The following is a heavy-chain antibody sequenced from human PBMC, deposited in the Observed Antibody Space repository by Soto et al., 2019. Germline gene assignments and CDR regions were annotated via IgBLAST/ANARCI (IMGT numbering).Heavy chain of an antibody. CDR3: ARAWRHYDDGGYYNPYLDY. J-gene: IGHJ4*02. Sequence: GGSLSLSCAASGFTFSSYRMNWVRQAPGKGLEWVSSISHSSSSIYYADSAKGRFYISRENAKNSLYLHMNSLTDEDTAVYYCARAWRHYDDGGYYNPYLDYWGQGIRVTVSS. D-gene: IGHD3-22*01. CDR2: ISHSSSSI. CDR1: GFTFSSYR. V-gene: IGHV3-48*02.